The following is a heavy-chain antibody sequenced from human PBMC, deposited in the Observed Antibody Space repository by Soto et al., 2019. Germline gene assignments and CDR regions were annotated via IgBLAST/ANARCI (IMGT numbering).Heavy chain of an antibody. Sequence: QVQVQQWGAGLLKPSETLSLTCAVYDGSFSTYYWTWIRQPPGKGLEWIGEINHSGSTNYNPSLKRRVTMSVDTSKSQFSLKLNSVTAADTAVYYCARLRTINRIAVAGSLDYWGQGTLVTVSS. CDR3: ARLRTINRIAVAGSLDY. CDR1: DGSFSTYY. V-gene: IGHV4-34*01. CDR2: INHSGST. D-gene: IGHD6-19*01. J-gene: IGHJ4*02.